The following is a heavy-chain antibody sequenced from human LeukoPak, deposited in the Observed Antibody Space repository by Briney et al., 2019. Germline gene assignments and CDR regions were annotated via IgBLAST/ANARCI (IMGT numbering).Heavy chain of an antibody. Sequence: ASVKVSCKASGYTFTSYGINWVRQAPGQGLEWMGWISTYNGNTNYAQKLQGRVTMTTDTSTSTAYMELRSLRSDDTAVYYCARDQIQWLLTSSVDRWGQGTLVTVSS. J-gene: IGHJ5*02. V-gene: IGHV1-18*01. CDR1: GYTFTSYG. CDR2: ISTYNGNT. D-gene: IGHD2-15*01. CDR3: ARDQIQWLLTSSVDR.